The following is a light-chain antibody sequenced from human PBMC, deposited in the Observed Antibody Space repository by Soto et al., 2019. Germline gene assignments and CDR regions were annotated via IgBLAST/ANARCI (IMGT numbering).Light chain of an antibody. V-gene: IGLV2-14*01. CDR3: SSYTNSSPLVI. CDR2: DVS. J-gene: IGLJ2*01. Sequence: QSALTQPASVSGSPGQSITISCTGTSSDVGGYNYVSWYQQHPGKAPKLMIYDVSNRPSGVCNRFSGSKSGNTASLTISGLQAEDEADYYCSSYTNSSPLVIFGGGTKLTVL. CDR1: SSDVGGYNY.